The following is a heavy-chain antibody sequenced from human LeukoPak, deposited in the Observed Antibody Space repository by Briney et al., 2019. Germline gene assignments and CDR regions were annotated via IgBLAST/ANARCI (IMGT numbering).Heavy chain of an antibody. D-gene: IGHD1-26*01. CDR2: IKFDGSAT. J-gene: IGHJ4*02. CDR3: ARDLFSGTYHEDF. CDR1: GFTLSSYW. Sequence: GGSLRLSCVASGFTLSSYWMSWVHQAPGKGLEWVANIKFDGSATYYVDSVKGRFTISRDDAKNSLYLQMNSLRGEDTAVYYCARDLFSGTYHEDFWGQGTLVIVSS. V-gene: IGHV3-7*01.